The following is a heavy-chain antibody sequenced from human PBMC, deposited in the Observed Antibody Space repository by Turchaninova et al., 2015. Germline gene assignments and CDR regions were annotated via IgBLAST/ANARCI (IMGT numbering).Heavy chain of an antibody. CDR1: GFTVSSYE. J-gene: IGHJ4*02. Sequence: EVQLVESGGDLVQPGGSLRLSCAASGFTVSSYEMKWVRQAPGKGVEWVSYISSWXNTXXXADXGXGRXTISRXXAKXXXYLQMNSLXAEDTAVYYYARGVXSWGQGXLVTVSS. D-gene: IGHD3-16*01. V-gene: IGHV3-48*03. CDR3: ARGVXS. CDR2: ISSWXNTX.